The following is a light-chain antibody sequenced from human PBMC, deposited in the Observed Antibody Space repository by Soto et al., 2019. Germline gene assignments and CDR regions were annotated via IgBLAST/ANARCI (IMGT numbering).Light chain of an antibody. CDR3: QHYGSSPPVT. CDR1: QTTSGKY. Sequence: EIVLTHSPSTRSLSPGHSLPLSCPTSQTTSGKYLAWYQQRPGLAPRLLVYGASRMATGIPDRFRGSGSGTEFTLTISGLEPEDFAVYFCQHYGSSPPVTFGQGTRLEIK. V-gene: IGKV3-20*01. CDR2: GAS. J-gene: IGKJ5*01.